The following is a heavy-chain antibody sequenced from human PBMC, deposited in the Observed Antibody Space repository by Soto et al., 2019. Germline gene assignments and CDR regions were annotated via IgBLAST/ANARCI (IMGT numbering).Heavy chain of an antibody. CDR2: ISAGGTYT. CDR3: AKGGQYTNSPLDY. Sequence: GGSLRLSCASSGFTFSSYAMSWVRQAPGEGLEWVSTISAGGTYTYYADSVKGRFTISRDNSKDTLYLQMNSLRAEDTAIYFCAKGGQYTNSPLDYWGQGTLVTAPQ. CDR1: GFTFSSYA. V-gene: IGHV3-23*01. J-gene: IGHJ4*02. D-gene: IGHD6-6*01.